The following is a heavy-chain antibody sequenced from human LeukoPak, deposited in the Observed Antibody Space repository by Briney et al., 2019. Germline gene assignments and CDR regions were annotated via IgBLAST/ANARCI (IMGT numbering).Heavy chain of an antibody. J-gene: IGHJ4*02. Sequence: PGGSLRLSCAASGFTFSSYGMHWVRQAPGRGLEWVASIRYGGSNKYYADSVKGRFTISRDNSKNTLYLQMNSLGAEDTAVYYCAKGQKYYGSGSYSFDYWGQGTLVTVSS. CDR1: GFTFSSYG. D-gene: IGHD3-10*01. CDR2: IRYGGSNK. V-gene: IGHV3-30*02. CDR3: AKGQKYYGSGSYSFDY.